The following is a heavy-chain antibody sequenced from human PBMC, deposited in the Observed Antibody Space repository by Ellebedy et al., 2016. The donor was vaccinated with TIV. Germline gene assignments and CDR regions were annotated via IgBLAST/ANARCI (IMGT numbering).Heavy chain of an antibody. V-gene: IGHV3-15*01. D-gene: IGHD6-19*01. J-gene: IGHJ5*02. CDR2: IKSKTDGGKT. Sequence: GESLKISCAASGFTVSSNYMSWVRQAPGKGLEWVGRIKSKTDGGKTDYAAPVKGRFTISRDDSKNTLYLQMNSLKIEDTAVYYCARPTLAGEIYDSWGQGTLVTVTS. CDR3: ARPTLAGEIYDS. CDR1: GFTVSSNY.